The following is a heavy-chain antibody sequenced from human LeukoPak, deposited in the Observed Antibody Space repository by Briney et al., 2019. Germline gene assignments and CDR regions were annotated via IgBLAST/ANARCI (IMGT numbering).Heavy chain of an antibody. J-gene: IGHJ4*02. CDR3: AKDCYGDYPIGYFDY. V-gene: IGHV3-11*01. D-gene: IGHD4-17*01. CDR2: ITATGSTT. Sequence: PGGSLRLPCAVSGFSLSDYYMTWIRQVPGKGLEWISYITATGSTTYYADSLKGRLTISRDTTRSFVYLQMNSLRAEDTAVYYCAKDCYGDYPIGYFDYWGQGTLVTVSS. CDR1: GFSLSDYY.